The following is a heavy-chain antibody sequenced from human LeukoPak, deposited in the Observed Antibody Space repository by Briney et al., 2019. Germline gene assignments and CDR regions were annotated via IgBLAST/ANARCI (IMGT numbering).Heavy chain of an antibody. CDR2: FDPEDGET. Sequence: AASVKVSCKVSGYTLTELSMHWVRQAPGKGLEWMGGFDPEDGETIYAQKFQGRVTMTEDTSTDTAYMELSSLRSEDTAVYYCATPAGSYGYYYYYGMDVWGQGTTVTVSS. V-gene: IGHV1-24*01. CDR3: ATPAGSYGYYYYYGMDV. D-gene: IGHD4-17*01. CDR1: GYTLTELS. J-gene: IGHJ6*02.